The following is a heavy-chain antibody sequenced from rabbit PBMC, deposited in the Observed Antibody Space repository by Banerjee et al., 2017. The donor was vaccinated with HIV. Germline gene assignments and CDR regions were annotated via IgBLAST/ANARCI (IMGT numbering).Heavy chain of an antibody. Sequence: QEQLVESGGGLVQPEGSLTLTCTASGFSFSSSYWICWVRQAPGKGLEWIACIYAGSSGDTYYASWAKGRFTISKTSSTTVTLQMTSLTAADTATYFCARNYYSDGYAGYVHAFHLWGQGTLVTVS. CDR1: GFSFSSSYW. D-gene: IGHD6-1*01. CDR3: ARNYYSDGYAGYVHAFHL. J-gene: IGHJ4*01. CDR2: IYAGSSGDT. V-gene: IGHV1S45*01.